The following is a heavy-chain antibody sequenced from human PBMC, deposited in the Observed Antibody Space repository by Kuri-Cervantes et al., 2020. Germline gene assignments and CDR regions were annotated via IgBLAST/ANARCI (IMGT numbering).Heavy chain of an antibody. J-gene: IGHJ3*02. D-gene: IGHD3-22*01. Sequence: ASVKVSCKASGSAFSSYAISWVRRAPGQGLEWMGWINPNSGGTNYAQKFQGRVTMTRDTSISTAYMELSRLRSDDTAVYYCARGFYYYDSSGLIWGQGTMVTVSS. CDR1: GSAFSSYA. CDR2: INPNSGGT. V-gene: IGHV1-2*02. CDR3: ARGFYYYDSSGLI.